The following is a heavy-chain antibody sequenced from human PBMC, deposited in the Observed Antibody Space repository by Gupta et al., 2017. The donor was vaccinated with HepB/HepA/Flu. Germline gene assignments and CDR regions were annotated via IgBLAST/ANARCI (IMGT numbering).Heavy chain of an antibody. Sequence: EVHLVDSGGGLIQRGRSLRLSCTPSGFSFGDYPMIWVRRAPGKGLGWVGFIRSKAYGETTEYAAPVKGRFTISRDDSKNIAYLQMNSLKTEDTAVYYCTRGYGVFYYYGMDVWGQGTTVTVSS. CDR2: IRSKAYGETT. CDR1: GFSFGDYP. V-gene: IGHV3-49*04. J-gene: IGHJ6*02. CDR3: TRGYGVFYYYGMDV. D-gene: IGHD4-17*01.